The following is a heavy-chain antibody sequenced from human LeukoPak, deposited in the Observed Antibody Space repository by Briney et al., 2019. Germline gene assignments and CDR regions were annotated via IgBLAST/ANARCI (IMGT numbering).Heavy chain of an antibody. D-gene: IGHD6-19*01. CDR1: GGSISSSSYY. V-gene: IGHV4-39*01. CDR2: IYYSGST. Sequence: SETLSLTCTVSGGSISSSSYYWGWLRQPPGKGLEWIGSIYYSGSTYYNPSLKSRVTISVDTSKNQFSLKLSSVTAADTAVYYCARRYSSGWSRDYWGQGTLVTVSS. CDR3: ARRYSSGWSRDY. J-gene: IGHJ4*02.